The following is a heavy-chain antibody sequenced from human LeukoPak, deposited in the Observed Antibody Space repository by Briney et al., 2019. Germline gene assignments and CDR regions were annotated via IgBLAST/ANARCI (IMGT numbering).Heavy chain of an antibody. V-gene: IGHV4-59*02. CDR2: LSHSGSS. CDR1: GGSVSSYY. Sequence: SETLSLTCTVSGGSVSSYYWSWIRRPPGRGLEWIAYLSHSGSSDSSPSLTSRVTSLVDTSKDQFSLKLTSVTAADTAVYYCARARYANAWYAFDIWGHGTMVTVSS. D-gene: IGHD2-2*01. CDR3: ARARYANAWYAFDI. J-gene: IGHJ3*02.